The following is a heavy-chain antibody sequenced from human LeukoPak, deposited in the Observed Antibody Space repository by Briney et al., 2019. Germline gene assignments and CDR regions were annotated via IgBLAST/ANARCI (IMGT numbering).Heavy chain of an antibody. CDR2: ISAYNGNT. CDR1: GYTFTSYG. V-gene: IGHV1-18*01. J-gene: IGHJ4*02. CDR3: AIYYYDSSGYYYVPSDY. D-gene: IGHD3-22*01. Sequence: ASVKVSCKASGYTFTSYGISWVRQAPGQGLEWMGWISAYNGNTNYARKLQGRVTMTTDTSTSTAYMELRSLRSDDTAVYYCAIYYYDSSGYYYVPSDYWGQGTLVTVSS.